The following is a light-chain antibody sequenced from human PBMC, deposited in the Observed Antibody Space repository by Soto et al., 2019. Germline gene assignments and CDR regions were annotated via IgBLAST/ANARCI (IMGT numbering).Light chain of an antibody. CDR1: QSISNW. V-gene: IGKV1-5*03. Sequence: DIQMTQSPSTLSASVGDTVTITCRASQSISNWWAWYQQKPGQAPKLLIHKASTLESGVPSTFSGSGSGTEFTLTISSLQPDDFAAVYGQQYDRLPYTCGQGTTLEIK. CDR2: KAS. CDR3: QQYDRLPYT. J-gene: IGKJ2*01.